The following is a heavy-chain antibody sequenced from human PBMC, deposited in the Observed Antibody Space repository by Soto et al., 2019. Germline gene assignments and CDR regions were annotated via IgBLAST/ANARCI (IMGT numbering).Heavy chain of an antibody. J-gene: IGHJ4*02. D-gene: IGHD4-4*01. CDR1: GGSISSGGYS. V-gene: IGHV4-30-2*01. Sequence: SETLSLTCAVSGGSISSGGYSWSWIRQPPGKGLEWIGYIYHSGSTYYNPSLESRVTISVDRSKNQFSLKLSSVTAADTAVYYCVTGGYSNYFDYWGQGTLVTVSS. CDR2: IYHSGST. CDR3: VTGGYSNYFDY.